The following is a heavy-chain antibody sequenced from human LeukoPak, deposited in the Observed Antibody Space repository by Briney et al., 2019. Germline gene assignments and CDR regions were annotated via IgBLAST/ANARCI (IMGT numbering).Heavy chain of an antibody. CDR3: ARVPTGVVNNWFDP. CDR1: GGSISSYY. CDR2: IYTSGST. J-gene: IGHJ5*02. V-gene: IGHV4-4*07. Sequence: PSGTLSLTCTVSGGSISSYYWSWIRQPAGKGLEWIGRIYTSGSTNYNPSLKSRVTMSVDTSKNQFSLKLSSVTAADTAVYYCARVPTGVVNNWFDPWGQGTLVTVSS. D-gene: IGHD3-3*01.